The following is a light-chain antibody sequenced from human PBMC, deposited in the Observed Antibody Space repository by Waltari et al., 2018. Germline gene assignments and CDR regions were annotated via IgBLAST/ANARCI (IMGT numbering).Light chain of an antibody. V-gene: IGLV2-23*02. Sequence: QSALTQPASVSGSPGQSITISCTGTSSDVGSYNLVSWYQQHPGKAPKLMIYEVSKRASGVSNRFSGSKSGNTASLTITGLQAGDEADYYCCSYAGSSTVVFGGGTKLTVL. CDR1: SSDVGSYNL. CDR3: CSYAGSSTVV. J-gene: IGLJ2*01. CDR2: EVS.